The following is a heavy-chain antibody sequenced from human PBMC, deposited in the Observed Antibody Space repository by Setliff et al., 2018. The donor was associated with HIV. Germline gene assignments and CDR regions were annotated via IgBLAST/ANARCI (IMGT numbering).Heavy chain of an antibody. J-gene: IGHJ6*03. D-gene: IGHD3-9*01. Sequence: GGSLRLSCGASGFSFSSYSMNWVRQAPGKGLEWVSYISPSSTIIYYPDSVKGRFTTSRDNARNSLYLEMNSLRADDTAVYYCARGDQTGYYTTYYYYMDLWGKGTTVTVSS. CDR3: ARGDQTGYYTTYYYYMDL. CDR1: GFSFSSYS. V-gene: IGHV3-48*01. CDR2: ISPSSTII.